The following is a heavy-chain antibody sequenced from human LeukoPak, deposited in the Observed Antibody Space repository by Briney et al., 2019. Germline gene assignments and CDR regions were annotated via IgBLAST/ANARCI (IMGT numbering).Heavy chain of an antibody. J-gene: IGHJ6*02. CDR2: IYPGDSDT. V-gene: IGHV5-51*01. CDR1: GYSFTSYW. D-gene: IGHD4-17*01. Sequence: GESLKISCKGSGYSFTSYWIGWVRQMPGKGLEWVGIIYPGDSDTRYSPSFQGQVTISADKSISTAYLQWSSLKASDTAIYYCARHLATVTASRQYYYYGMDVWGQGTTVTVSS. CDR3: ARHLATVTASRQYYYYGMDV.